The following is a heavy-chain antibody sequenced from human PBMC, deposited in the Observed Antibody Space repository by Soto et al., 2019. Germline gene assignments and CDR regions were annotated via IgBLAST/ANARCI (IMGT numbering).Heavy chain of an antibody. CDR1: GFTFSSYG. J-gene: IGHJ4*02. D-gene: IGHD5-18*01. V-gene: IGHV3-33*01. CDR2: IWYDGSNK. Sequence: GGSLRLSCAASGFTFSSYGMHWVRQAPGKGLEWVAVIWYDGSNKYYADSVKGRFTISRDNSKNTLYLQMNSLRAEDTAVYYCAREAVDTAMVTGKFDYWGQGTLVTVSS. CDR3: AREAVDTAMVTGKFDY.